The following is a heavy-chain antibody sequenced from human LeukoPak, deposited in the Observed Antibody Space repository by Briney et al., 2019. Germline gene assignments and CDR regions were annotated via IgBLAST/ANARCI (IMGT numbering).Heavy chain of an antibody. CDR2: LYSDGNT. Sequence: GGSLRLSCATSGFTVIANDMTWVRQAPGKGLEWVSVLYSDGNTKYADSVQGRFTISRDNSKNTLYLEMNSLSPDDTAVYYCARGVEPLAANTLAYWGQGTLVTVSS. CDR1: GFTVIAND. D-gene: IGHD1-14*01. V-gene: IGHV3-53*01. CDR3: ARGVEPLAANTLAY. J-gene: IGHJ4*02.